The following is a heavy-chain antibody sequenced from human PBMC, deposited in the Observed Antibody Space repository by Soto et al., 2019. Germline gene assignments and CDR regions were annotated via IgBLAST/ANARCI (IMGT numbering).Heavy chain of an antibody. D-gene: IGHD4-17*01. CDR2: IYSGGTT. Sequence: SCKASGYTVSSNYMSWVRQAPGKGLEWVSIIYSGGTTYYADSVKDRFTISRDNSKNTLYLQMNSLRAEDTAVYYCARATTVTTIYDYWGQGTLVTVSS. CDR1: GYTVSSNY. CDR3: ARATTVTTIYDY. J-gene: IGHJ4*02. V-gene: IGHV3-66*01.